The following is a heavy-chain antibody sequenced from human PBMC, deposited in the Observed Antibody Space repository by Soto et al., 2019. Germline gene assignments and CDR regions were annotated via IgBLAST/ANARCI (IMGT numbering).Heavy chain of an antibody. D-gene: IGHD2-21*01. J-gene: IGHJ4*02. Sequence: SETLSLTCTVSGGSISNYYWSWIRQPPGKGLEWIGYIYYSGSANYNPSVKSRVTISVDTSKNQFSVKLSSVTAADQAAYYCARDRWSDGGGDLDSWGQGALVTVSS. CDR1: GGSISNYY. CDR2: IYYSGSA. CDR3: ARDRWSDGGGDLDS. V-gene: IGHV4-59*01.